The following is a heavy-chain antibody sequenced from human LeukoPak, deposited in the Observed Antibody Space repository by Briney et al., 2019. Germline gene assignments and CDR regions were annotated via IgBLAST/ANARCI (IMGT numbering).Heavy chain of an antibody. J-gene: IGHJ4*02. CDR1: GFTFSNHG. CDR3: AKGSKIVVVPAAISH. CDR2: MRHDGSIK. V-gene: IGHV3-30*02. Sequence: GGSLRLSCEASGFTFSNHGMHWVRQAPGKGPEWVAFMRHDGSIKYYVDSVKGRFTISRDNSKNTLYLQMNSLRAEDTAVYYCAKGSKIVVVPAAISHWGQGTLVTVSS. D-gene: IGHD2-2*01.